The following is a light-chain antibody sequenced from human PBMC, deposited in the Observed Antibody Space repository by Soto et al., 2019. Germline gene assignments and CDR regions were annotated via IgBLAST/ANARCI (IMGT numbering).Light chain of an antibody. CDR3: QQRDNWPQT. V-gene: IGKV3-11*01. J-gene: IGKJ1*01. CDR2: DAS. CDR1: QSIRTF. Sequence: EIVLTQSPATLSLSPGERATLSCRASQSIRTFLAWYQHRPGQAPRLLIYDASDRATGIPARFSGSGSGTDFTLTISSREPEDSAFYYWQQRDNWPQTFGQGTKVEIK.